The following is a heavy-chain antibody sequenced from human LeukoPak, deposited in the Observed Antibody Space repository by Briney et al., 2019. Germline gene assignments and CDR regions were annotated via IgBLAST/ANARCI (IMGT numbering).Heavy chain of an antibody. CDR1: GYTFTSYY. V-gene: IGHV1-46*01. CDR3: ARDGGDYGAYHY. Sequence: ASVKVSCKASGYTFTSYYMHWVRQAPGQGLEWMGIINPSGGSTSYAQKFQGRVTMTKDTSTSTVYMELSSLRSEDTAVYYCARDGGDYGAYHYWGQGTLVTVSS. J-gene: IGHJ4*02. CDR2: INPSGGST. D-gene: IGHD4-17*01.